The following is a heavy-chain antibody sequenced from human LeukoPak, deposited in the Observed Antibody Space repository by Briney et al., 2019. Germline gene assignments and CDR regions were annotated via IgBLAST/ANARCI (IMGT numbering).Heavy chain of an antibody. J-gene: IGHJ4*02. Sequence: ASVKVSCKASGYTFTIYYTHWVRQAPGQGLEWMGIINPSGTSTSYPQNFQGRVTMTRDTSTSTVYMELSSQTSDDTAVYYCVRGASDTSGYYYVLDYWGQGTLVTVSS. V-gene: IGHV1-46*01. CDR1: GYTFTIYY. D-gene: IGHD3-22*01. CDR2: INPSGTST. CDR3: VRGASDTSGYYYVLDY.